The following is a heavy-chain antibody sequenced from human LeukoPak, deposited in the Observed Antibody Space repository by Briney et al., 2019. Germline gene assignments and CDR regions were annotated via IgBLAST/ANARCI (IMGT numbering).Heavy chain of an antibody. CDR1: GGSFSGYY. Sequence: PSETLSLTCAVYGGSFSGYYWSWIRQPPGKGLEWIGEINHSGSTNYNPSLKSRVTISVDTSKNQFSLKLSCVTAADTAVYYCARKTHSVVVVAATQRVSYFDYWGQGTLVTVSS. D-gene: IGHD2-15*01. J-gene: IGHJ4*02. V-gene: IGHV4-34*01. CDR2: INHSGST. CDR3: ARKTHSVVVVAATQRVSYFDY.